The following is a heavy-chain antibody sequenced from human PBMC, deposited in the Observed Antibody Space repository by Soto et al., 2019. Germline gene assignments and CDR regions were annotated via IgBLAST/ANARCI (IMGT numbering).Heavy chain of an antibody. V-gene: IGHV3-48*03. D-gene: IGHD3-10*01. CDR2: ISSSAGTI. J-gene: IGHJ5*02. CDR1: GFTFSRYE. Sequence: PGGSLRLSCAASGFTFSRYEMNCIRQAPGKGLEWVSYISSSAGTIYYANSVKGRFIISRDNAKNSVDLEMNSLRVEDSGIYYCARDLRFGGRYFEPWGQGT. CDR3: ARDLRFGGRYFEP.